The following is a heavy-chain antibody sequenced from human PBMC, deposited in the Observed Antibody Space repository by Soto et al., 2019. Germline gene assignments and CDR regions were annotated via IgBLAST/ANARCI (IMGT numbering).Heavy chain of an antibody. CDR3: ARNTERSCRGSDWTAPDY. CDR1: Y. V-gene: IGHV4-39*01. CDR2: IYCSGTS. Sequence: YCGWIRQPPEKGQERIGSIYCSGTSYYNLSLKSRLTISIDTSNKQFALKLISVTAADRAEYNYARNTERSCRGSDWTAPDYWGQVTLVTVSS. D-gene: IGHD5-12*01. J-gene: IGHJ4*02.